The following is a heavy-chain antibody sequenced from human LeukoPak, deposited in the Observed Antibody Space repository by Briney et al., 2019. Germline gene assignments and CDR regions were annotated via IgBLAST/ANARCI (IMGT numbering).Heavy chain of an antibody. CDR1: GFTFSSYA. D-gene: IGHD2-21*01. J-gene: IGHJ5*02. V-gene: IGHV3-30-3*01. CDR2: ISYDGSNK. CDR3: ARGRHRDWFDP. Sequence: GGSLRLSCAASGFTFSSYAMHWVRQAPGKGLEWVAVISYDGSNKYYADSVKGRFTISRDNSGNTLYLQMNSLRAEDTAVYYCARGRHRDWFDPWGQGTLVTVSS.